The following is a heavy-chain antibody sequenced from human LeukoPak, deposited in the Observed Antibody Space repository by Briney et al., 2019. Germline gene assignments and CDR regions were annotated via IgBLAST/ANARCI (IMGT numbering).Heavy chain of an antibody. V-gene: IGHV3-53*01. CDR2: IHSSGST. J-gene: IGHJ4*02. CDR3: ARGSSGWYWAFDY. Sequence: GGSLRLSCAASGFTVSSNYMSWVRQAPGKGLEWVSVIHSSGSTYYADSVKGRFTISRDSSKNTLYLQMNNLRAEDTAVYYCARGSSGWYWAFDYWGQGTLVTVSS. CDR1: GFTVSSNY. D-gene: IGHD6-19*01.